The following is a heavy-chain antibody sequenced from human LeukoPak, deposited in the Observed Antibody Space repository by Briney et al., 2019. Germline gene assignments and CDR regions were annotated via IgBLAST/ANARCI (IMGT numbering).Heavy chain of an antibody. D-gene: IGHD2-15*01. Sequence: GGSLRLSCAASGFTVSSNYMSWVRQAPGKGLEWVSIIYSGGSTFYADSVKGRFTISRDNSKNTLYLQMDSLRAEDTAIYYCARVYGSSYYFDYWGQGTLVTVSS. J-gene: IGHJ4*02. V-gene: IGHV3-53*01. CDR1: GFTVSSNY. CDR3: ARVYGSSYYFDY. CDR2: IYSGGST.